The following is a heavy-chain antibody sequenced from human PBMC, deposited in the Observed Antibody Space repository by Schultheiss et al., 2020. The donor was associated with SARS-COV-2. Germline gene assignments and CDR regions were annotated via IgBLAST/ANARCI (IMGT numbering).Heavy chain of an antibody. Sequence: SETLSLTCTVSGGSISSYYWSWIRQPPGKGLEWIGRIYYSGSTNYNPSLKSRVTISVDTSKNQFSLKLSSVTAADTAVYYCARDPAQIVGATRDAFDIWGQGTMVTVSS. CDR1: GGSISSYY. D-gene: IGHD1-26*01. CDR2: IYYSGST. J-gene: IGHJ3*02. CDR3: ARDPAQIVGATRDAFDI. V-gene: IGHV4-59*01.